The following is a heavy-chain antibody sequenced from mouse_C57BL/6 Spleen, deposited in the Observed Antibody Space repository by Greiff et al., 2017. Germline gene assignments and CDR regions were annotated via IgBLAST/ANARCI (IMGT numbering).Heavy chain of an antibody. CDR1: GFSLTSYG. V-gene: IGHV2-6*01. D-gene: IGHD2-4*01. J-gene: IGHJ3*01. Sequence: VQLVESGPGLVAPSQSLSITCTVSGFSLTSYGVDWVRQSPGKGLEWLGVIWGVESTNYNSALKSRLSISKDNSKSQVFLKMNSLQTDDTAMYYCASNYDYDEGFAYWGQGTLVTVSA. CDR3: ASNYDYDEGFAY. CDR2: IWGVEST.